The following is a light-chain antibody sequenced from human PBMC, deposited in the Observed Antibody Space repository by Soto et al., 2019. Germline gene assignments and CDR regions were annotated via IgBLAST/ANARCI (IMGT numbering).Light chain of an antibody. CDR1: QIIISY. CDR3: QQTYSAPWT. J-gene: IGKJ1*01. V-gene: IGKV1-39*01. Sequence: DIQMTQSPSSLSASVGDTVTITCRASQIIISYLNWYQQKPGKAPNLLLYGASSLQSGVPSRFSGSASGTDFPLTISSLQPEDFATYYCQQTYSAPWTFGQGTKLDVK. CDR2: GAS.